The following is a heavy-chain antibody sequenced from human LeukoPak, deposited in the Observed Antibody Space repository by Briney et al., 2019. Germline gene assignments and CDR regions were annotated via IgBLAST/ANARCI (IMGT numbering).Heavy chain of an antibody. Sequence: PGGSLRLSCAASGFTFSSLAMHWVRQAPGKGLEWVAVISYDGSNKYYADSVKDRFTISRDDSNNTLYLQMNSLTAEDTAVYYCAKDLSSGYYDAFDIWGQGTMVTVSS. J-gene: IGHJ3*02. CDR2: ISYDGSNK. CDR1: GFTFSSLA. D-gene: IGHD3-22*01. V-gene: IGHV3-30-3*01. CDR3: AKDLSSGYYDAFDI.